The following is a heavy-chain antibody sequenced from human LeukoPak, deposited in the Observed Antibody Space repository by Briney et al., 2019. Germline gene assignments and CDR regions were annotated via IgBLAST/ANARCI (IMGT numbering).Heavy chain of an antibody. Sequence: SETLSLTCSVSGGSITSYYWSWLRQPPGKGLEWIGHVSDGGRTNYSPPLRSRVSISVDTSKNQFSLKLNSVTAADTAVYFCARASTTFDDWGQGTLVTVSS. CDR2: VSDGGRT. CDR3: ARASTTFDD. J-gene: IGHJ4*02. D-gene: IGHD1-14*01. V-gene: IGHV4-59*01. CDR1: GGSITSYY.